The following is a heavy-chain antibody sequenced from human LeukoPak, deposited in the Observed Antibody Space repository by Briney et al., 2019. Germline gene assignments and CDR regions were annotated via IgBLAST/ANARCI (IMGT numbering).Heavy chain of an antibody. CDR2: IDWDDDK. CDR1: GGSISSYY. J-gene: IGHJ4*02. D-gene: IGHD3-22*01. V-gene: IGHV2-70*11. CDR3: AWFVYYYDSSGYYSQPVSDY. Sequence: TLSLTCTVSGGSISSYYWSWIRQPPGKALEWLARIDWDDDKYYSTSLKTRLTISKDTSKNQVVLTMTNMDPVDTATYYCAWFVYYYDSSGYYSQPVSDYWGQGTLVTVSS.